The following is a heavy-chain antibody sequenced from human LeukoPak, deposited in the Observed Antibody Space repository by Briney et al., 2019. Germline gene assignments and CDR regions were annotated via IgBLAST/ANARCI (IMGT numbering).Heavy chain of an antibody. V-gene: IGHV3-64*02. CDR2: INYKGGTT. CDR3: ARVGPETAFDY. CDR1: GFTLSSFS. D-gene: IGHD1-14*01. J-gene: IGHJ4*02. Sequence: GGSLRLSCAASGFTLSSFSMHWVRQSPGRGLEYVSAINYKGGTTYYADSVKGRFTISRDNSKNTLYLQMASLRGEGMAVYYCARVGPETAFDYWGQGTLVTVSS.